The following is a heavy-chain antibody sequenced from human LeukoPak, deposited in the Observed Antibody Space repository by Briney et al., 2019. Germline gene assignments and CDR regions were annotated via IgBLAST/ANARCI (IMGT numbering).Heavy chain of an antibody. V-gene: IGHV4-4*02. Sequence: KPAETLSLTCGVSGVSVTSTNWWPWVRRPPGKGLEWIGEVHLDGRTNYNPSLKSRLTMSVDLSENHISLKLTSVTAADTAVYYCAREGGFFRPLDYSGQGTLVTVSS. CDR1: GVSVTSTNW. CDR3: AREGGFFRPLDY. D-gene: IGHD3-3*01. CDR2: VHLDGRT. J-gene: IGHJ4*02.